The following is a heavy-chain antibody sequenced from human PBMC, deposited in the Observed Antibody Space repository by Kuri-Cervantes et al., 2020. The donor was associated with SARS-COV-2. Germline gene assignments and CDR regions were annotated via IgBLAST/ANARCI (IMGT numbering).Heavy chain of an antibody. D-gene: IGHD3-16*01. Sequence: GESLKISCAASGFTFSTYSMTWVRQAPGKGLEWVSSISSSSSQRYYVDSVKGRFTISRDNAKNSLYLQMNSLRAEDTAVYYCASLLSGGGAHLYYFYMDAWAKGPRSPSP. CDR2: ISSSSSQR. V-gene: IGHV3-21*01. J-gene: IGHJ6*03. CDR3: ASLLSGGGAHLYYFYMDA. CDR1: GFTFSTYS.